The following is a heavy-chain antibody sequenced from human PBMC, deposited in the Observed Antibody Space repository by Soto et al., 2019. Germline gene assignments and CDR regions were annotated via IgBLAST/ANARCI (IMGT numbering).Heavy chain of an antibody. J-gene: IGHJ6*02. CDR2: IYYSGST. D-gene: IGHD2-2*01. V-gene: IGHV4-39*01. Sequence: SETLSLTCTVSGGSISSSSYYWGWIRQPPGKGLEWIGSIYYSGSTYYNPSLKSRVTISVDTSKNQFSLKLSSVTAADTAVYYCARHLNVVVVPAAMTAFYYYGMDVWGQGTTVTVSS. CDR3: ARHLNVVVVPAAMTAFYYYGMDV. CDR1: GGSISSSSYY.